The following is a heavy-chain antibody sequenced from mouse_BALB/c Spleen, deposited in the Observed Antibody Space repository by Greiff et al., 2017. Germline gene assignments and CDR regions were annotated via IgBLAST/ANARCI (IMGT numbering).Heavy chain of an antibody. V-gene: IGHV2-9-2*01. CDR3: VRDRRNRGYRYDVDY. CDR2: IWTGGGT. J-gene: IGHJ2*01. D-gene: IGHD2-14*01. Sequence: VQRVESGPGLVAPSQSLSITCTVSGFSLTSYDISWIRQPPGKGLEWLGVIWTGGGTNYNSAFMSRLSISKDNSKSQVFLKMNSLQTDDTAIYYCVRDRRNRGYRYDVDYWGQGTTLTVSS. CDR1: GFSLTSYD.